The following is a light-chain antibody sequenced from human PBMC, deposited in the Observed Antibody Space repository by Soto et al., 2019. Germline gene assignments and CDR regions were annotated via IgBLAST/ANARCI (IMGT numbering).Light chain of an antibody. CDR3: CSYAGSFHFV. CDR1: SSDVGDYNY. V-gene: IGLV2-11*01. Sequence: QSALTQPRSLSGSPGQSVTISRTGTSSDVGDYNYVSWYQQLPGKAPKLMIYDVTKRPSGVPDRFSGSKSGNTASLTISGLQAEDEADYYCCSYAGSFHFVFGTGTKVTVL. CDR2: DVT. J-gene: IGLJ1*01.